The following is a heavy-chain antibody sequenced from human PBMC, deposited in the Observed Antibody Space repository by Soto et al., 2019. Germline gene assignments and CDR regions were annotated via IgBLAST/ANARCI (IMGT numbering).Heavy chain of an antibody. Sequence: QVQLQESGPGLVKPSQTLSLTCTVSAGSISSGFYYWSWIRQHPGKGLEWSGYIYSTGSTYYNPSLKSRVSISVDTSHKQFSLKLTSVTAADTAVYYCARGYCSTTSCYSVSYGMDVWGQGTTVTVSS. CDR3: ARGYCSTTSCYSVSYGMDV. D-gene: IGHD2-2*02. CDR2: IYSTGST. J-gene: IGHJ6*02. V-gene: IGHV4-31*03. CDR1: AGSISSGFYY.